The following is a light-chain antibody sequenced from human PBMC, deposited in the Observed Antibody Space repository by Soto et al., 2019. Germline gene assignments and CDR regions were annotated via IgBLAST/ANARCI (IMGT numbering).Light chain of an antibody. V-gene: IGLV2-14*03. CDR1: SSDVGVYKY. J-gene: IGLJ2*01. CDR2: DVT. Sequence: QSALTQPASVSGSPVQSITISCTGTSSDVGVYKYVSWYQQHPGTAPKLMIFDVTNRPSGVSNRFSGSKSGSTASLTISGLQAEDEADYYCSSYTTSGTVVFGGGTKLTVL. CDR3: SSYTTSGTVV.